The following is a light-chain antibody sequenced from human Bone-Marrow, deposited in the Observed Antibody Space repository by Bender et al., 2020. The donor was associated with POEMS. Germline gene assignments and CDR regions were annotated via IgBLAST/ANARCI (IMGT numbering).Light chain of an antibody. Sequence: QLVLTQSPSASASLGASVKLTCTLTNDHSAYAIAWHQQQPDKGPRYLMKVNNDGSHIKGDGIPDRFSGSSSGAERYLTISSLQSEDEADYSCQTWGIGTVFGTGTRVTVL. CDR2: VNNDGSH. CDR3: QTWGIGTV. CDR1: NDHSAYA. J-gene: IGLJ1*01. V-gene: IGLV4-69*02.